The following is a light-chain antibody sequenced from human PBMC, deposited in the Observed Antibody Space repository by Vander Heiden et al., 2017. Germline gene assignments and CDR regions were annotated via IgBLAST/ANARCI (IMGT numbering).Light chain of an antibody. V-gene: IGKV3-20*01. CDR3: QQYGSSPRT. CDR1: QSVSSSY. J-gene: IGKJ1*01. CDR2: GAS. Sequence: EIVLTQSPGTLSLSPGERATLYCRASQSVSSSYLAWYQQKPDQAPRRLMYGASSRATGIPDRFSGSGSGTDFTLTISRLEPEDFAVYYCQQYGSSPRTFGQGTKVEIK.